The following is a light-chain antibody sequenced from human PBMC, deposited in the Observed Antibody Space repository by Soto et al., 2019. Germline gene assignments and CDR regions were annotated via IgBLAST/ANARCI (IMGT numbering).Light chain of an antibody. J-gene: IGKJ5*01. Sequence: EIVMTQSPDTLSVSPGEGATLSCRVSQSIRSNLAWYQQRPGQAPRLLMYGASTRADGIPARFTGSGSGTEFTLTISSLQSEDFAVYYCQQYNNWPPITFGQGTRLEI. CDR1: QSIRSN. V-gene: IGKV3-15*01. CDR2: GAS. CDR3: QQYNNWPPIT.